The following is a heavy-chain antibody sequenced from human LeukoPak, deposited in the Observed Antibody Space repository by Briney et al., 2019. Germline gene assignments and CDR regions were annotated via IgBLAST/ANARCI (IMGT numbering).Heavy chain of an antibody. D-gene: IGHD4-17*01. CDR1: GYTFTSYY. Sequence: ASVKVSCKASGYTFTSYYMHWVRQAPGQGLEWMGIINPSGGSTNYAQKFQGRVTMTRDTSISTAYMELSRLRSDDTAVYYCARETGNVDDYGETNWFDPWGQGTLVTVSS. J-gene: IGHJ5*02. V-gene: IGHV1-2*02. CDR3: ARETGNVDDYGETNWFDP. CDR2: INPSGGST.